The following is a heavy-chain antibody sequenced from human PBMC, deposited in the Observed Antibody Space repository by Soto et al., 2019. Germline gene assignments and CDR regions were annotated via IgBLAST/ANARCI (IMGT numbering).Heavy chain of an antibody. V-gene: IGHV4-31*03. Sequence: QVQLQESGPGLVKPSQTLSLTCTVSGGSISSGGYYWSWIRQHPGKGLEWIGYIYYSGSTYYNPSLKSRVTISVDTSKNRFSLKLSSVTAADTAVYYCARDRGTMVRGVIPTYAFDIWGQGTMVTVSS. CDR2: IYYSGST. CDR1: GGSISSGGYY. D-gene: IGHD3-10*01. J-gene: IGHJ3*02. CDR3: ARDRGTMVRGVIPTYAFDI.